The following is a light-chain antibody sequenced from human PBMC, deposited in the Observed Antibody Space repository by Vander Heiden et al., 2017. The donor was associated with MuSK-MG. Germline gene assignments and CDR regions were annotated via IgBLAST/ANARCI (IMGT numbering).Light chain of an antibody. J-gene: IGKJ1*01. V-gene: IGKV1-39*01. Sequence: DIQITQSPPSLSASVGDRVTITCRSSQYINNYLNWYQHSPGTAPKLLIYGASSLASGVPSRFIGSASGTDFTLTIRSLQPEDFAVYYCQQSYTTPWTFGPGTRV. CDR3: QQSYTTPWT. CDR2: GAS. CDR1: QYINNY.